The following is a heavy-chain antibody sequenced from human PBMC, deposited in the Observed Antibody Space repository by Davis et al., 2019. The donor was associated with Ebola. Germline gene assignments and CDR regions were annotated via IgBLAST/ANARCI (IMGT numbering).Heavy chain of an antibody. D-gene: IGHD6-19*01. J-gene: IGHJ3*01. V-gene: IGHV4-59*01. CDR2: IYYSGST. Sequence: MPSDTLSLTFTVSGGPISKYYGSWIRQPPGKGLEWIGYIYYSGSTTYNPSLKSRVTISVDTSQNQFSLKLTSVTAADTAVYYCARGAGAAVAQLLWGQGTMVTVSS. CDR3: ARGAGAAVAQLL. CDR1: GGPISKYY.